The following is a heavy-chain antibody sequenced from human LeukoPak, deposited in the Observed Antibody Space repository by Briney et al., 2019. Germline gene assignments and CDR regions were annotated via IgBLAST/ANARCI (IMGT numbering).Heavy chain of an antibody. CDR2: INTNTGNP. Sequence: GASVKVSCKASGYTFTSYAMNWVRQAPGQGLEWMGWINTNTGNPTYAQGSTRRFVLSLDTSVSTAYLQISSLKAEDTAVYYCARAGLHYYDSSGSTPDYWGQGTLVTVSS. J-gene: IGHJ4*02. CDR3: ARAGLHYYDSSGSTPDY. V-gene: IGHV7-4-1*02. D-gene: IGHD3-22*01. CDR1: GYTFTSYA.